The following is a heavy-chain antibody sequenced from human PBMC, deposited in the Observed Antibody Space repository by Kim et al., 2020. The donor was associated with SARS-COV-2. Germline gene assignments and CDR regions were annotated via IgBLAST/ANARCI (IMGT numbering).Heavy chain of an antibody. V-gene: IGHV1-3*01. CDR2: T. J-gene: IGHJ4*02. Sequence: TKYSQKFQGRVTMTRDTSASTAYMELISLRSADTAVYYCASGSGSYSFDYWGQVTLVTVSS. D-gene: IGHD3-10*01. CDR3: ASGSGSYSFDY.